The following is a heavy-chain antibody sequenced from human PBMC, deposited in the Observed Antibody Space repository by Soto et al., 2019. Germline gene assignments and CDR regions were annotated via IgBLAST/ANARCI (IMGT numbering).Heavy chain of an antibody. V-gene: IGHV1-18*01. J-gene: IGHJ5*02. CDR2: ISAYNGNT. D-gene: IGHD1-26*01. CDR1: GYTFTSYG. CDR3: ARVVGGLGQWCDT. Sequence: QVQLVQSGAEVKKPGASVKVSCKASGYTFTSYGIIWMQQATGQGLEWMGRISAYNGNTNNAQKLQGRVTMTSDTSTSTAYMELRSLTSDDTAVYYCARVVGGLGQWCDTWVQGILVTVSS.